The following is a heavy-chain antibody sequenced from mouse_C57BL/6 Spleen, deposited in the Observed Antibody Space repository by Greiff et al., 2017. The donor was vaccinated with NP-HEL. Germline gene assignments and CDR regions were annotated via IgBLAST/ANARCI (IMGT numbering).Heavy chain of an antibody. CDR2: FYPGSGSI. J-gene: IGHJ1*03. Sequence: VKLMESGAELVKPGASVKLSCKASGYTFTEYTIHWVKQRSGQGLEWIGWFYPGSGSIKYNEKFKDKATLTADKSSSTVYMELSRLTSEDSAVYFCARHEVPFYYGSSYGYFDVWGTGTTVTVSS. D-gene: IGHD1-1*01. CDR3: ARHEVPFYYGSSYGYFDV. CDR1: GYTFTEYT. V-gene: IGHV1-62-2*01.